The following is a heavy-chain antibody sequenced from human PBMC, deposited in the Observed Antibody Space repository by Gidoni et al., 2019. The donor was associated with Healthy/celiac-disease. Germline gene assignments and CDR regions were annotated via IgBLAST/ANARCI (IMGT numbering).Heavy chain of an antibody. CDR1: GFPFISYD. J-gene: IGHJ4*02. D-gene: IGHD3-10*01. Sequence: EVQLVESGGGLVQPGGSLSLSCAASGFPFISYDMHWVRQATGKGLEWVSAIGTAGDTYYPGSVKGRFTISRENAKNSLYLQMNSLRAGDTAVYYCARGPSYGSGSYYGTFDYWGQGTLVTVSS. V-gene: IGHV3-13*04. CDR3: ARGPSYGSGSYYGTFDY. CDR2: IGTAGDT.